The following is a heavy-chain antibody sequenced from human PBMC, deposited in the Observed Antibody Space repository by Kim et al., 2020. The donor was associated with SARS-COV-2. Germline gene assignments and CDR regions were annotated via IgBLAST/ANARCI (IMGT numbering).Heavy chain of an antibody. Sequence: DSVKGRLTISRDNSKDTVYLQMNSLRAEDMGVYYCARSWGMATTSDALDLWGQGTMVTVSS. D-gene: IGHD3-16*01. V-gene: IGHV3-30*07. J-gene: IGHJ3*01. CDR3: ARSWGMATTSDALDL.